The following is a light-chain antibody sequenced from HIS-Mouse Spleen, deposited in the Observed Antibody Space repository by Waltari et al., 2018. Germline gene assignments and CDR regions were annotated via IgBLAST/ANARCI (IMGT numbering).Light chain of an antibody. J-gene: IGLJ2*01. Sequence: SYELTQPPSVSVSPGQTARITCPGDAVPKNYADWYQQKSGQAPVLVIYEDSKRPSGIPERFSGSSSGTMATLTISGAQVEDEADYYCYSTDSSGNHRVFGGGTKLTVL. CDR3: YSTDSSGNHRV. CDR1: AVPKNY. V-gene: IGLV3-10*01. CDR2: EDS.